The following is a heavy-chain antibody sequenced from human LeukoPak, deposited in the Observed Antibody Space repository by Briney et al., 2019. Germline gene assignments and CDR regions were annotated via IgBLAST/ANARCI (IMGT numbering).Heavy chain of an antibody. V-gene: IGHV4-59*12. CDR3: AKEERGDSSVWYEDY. J-gene: IGHJ4*02. CDR2: IYYSGST. CDR1: GGSISSYY. D-gene: IGHD6-19*01. Sequence: SETLSLTCTVSGGSISSYYWSWIRQPPGKGLEWIGYIYYSGSTNYNPSLKSRVTMSVDTSKNQFSLKLSSVTAADTAVYYCAKEERGDSSVWYEDYWGQGTLVTVSS.